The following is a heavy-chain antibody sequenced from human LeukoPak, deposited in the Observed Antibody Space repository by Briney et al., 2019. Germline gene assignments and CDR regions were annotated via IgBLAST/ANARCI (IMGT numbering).Heavy chain of an antibody. V-gene: IGHV3-23*01. CDR1: GFTFSNYA. Sequence: GGSLRLSCAASGFTFSNYALSWVRQAPGKGLEWVSDISGSGGSTYYADSVKGRFTISRDNAKNSLYLQMNSLRAEDTALYYCARASLYDNSAYYLDYWGQGALVTVSS. CDR3: ARASLYDNSAYYLDY. CDR2: ISGSGGST. D-gene: IGHD3-22*01. J-gene: IGHJ4*02.